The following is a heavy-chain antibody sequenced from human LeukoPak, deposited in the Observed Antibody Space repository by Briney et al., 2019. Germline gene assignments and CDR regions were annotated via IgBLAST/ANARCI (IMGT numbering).Heavy chain of an antibody. D-gene: IGHD1-7*01. CDR1: GGSISSGGYY. CDR3: ARLTGTTSCWFDP. J-gene: IGHJ5*02. V-gene: IGHV4-31*03. CDR2: IYYSGST. Sequence: PSETLSLTCTVSGGSISSGGYYWSWLRQHPGKGLEWIGYIYYSGSTYYNPSLKSRVTISVDTSKNQFSLKLSSVSAADTAVYYCARLTGTTSCWFDPWGQGTLVTVSS.